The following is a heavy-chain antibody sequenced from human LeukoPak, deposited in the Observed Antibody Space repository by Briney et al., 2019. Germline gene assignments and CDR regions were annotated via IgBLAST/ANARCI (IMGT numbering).Heavy chain of an antibody. Sequence: SETLSLTCAVYGGSFSGYYWSWIRQPPGKGLEWIGEINHSGSTNYNPSLKSRVTISVDTSKNQFSLKLSSVTAADTAVYYCARVSGYSYGSPFDYWGQGTLVTVSS. J-gene: IGHJ4*02. V-gene: IGHV4-34*01. CDR1: GGSFSGYY. D-gene: IGHD5-18*01. CDR2: INHSGST. CDR3: ARVSGYSYGSPFDY.